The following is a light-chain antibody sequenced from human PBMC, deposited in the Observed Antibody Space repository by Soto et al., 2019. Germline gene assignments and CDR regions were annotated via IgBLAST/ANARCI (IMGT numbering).Light chain of an antibody. J-gene: IGKJ1*01. CDR3: QQTYSTPWT. CDR2: AAS. Sequence: DIQMTQYPSSLSASVGDRGTITCLESLSISSDLNWYQQKPGKAPKLLIYAASSLQSGDPSRFSGSGSGTDFALTISSLQPEDFATYYCQQTYSTPWTFGQGTKVEIK. CDR1: LSISSD. V-gene: IGKV1-39*01.